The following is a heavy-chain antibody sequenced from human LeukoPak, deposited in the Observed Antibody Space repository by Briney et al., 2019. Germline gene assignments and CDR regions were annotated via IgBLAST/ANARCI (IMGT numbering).Heavy chain of an antibody. Sequence: GGSLRLSCAASGFSFSTSPMSWVRQPPGKGLEWVSAMNNGPGATFYRDSVRGRFTISRDDSESTLYLQMNSLRAEDTGTYYCTKTHYDLLDVWGQGTTVTVSS. CDR2: MNNGPGAT. D-gene: IGHD5-12*01. J-gene: IGHJ6*02. V-gene: IGHV3-23*01. CDR1: GFSFSTSP. CDR3: TKTHYDLLDV.